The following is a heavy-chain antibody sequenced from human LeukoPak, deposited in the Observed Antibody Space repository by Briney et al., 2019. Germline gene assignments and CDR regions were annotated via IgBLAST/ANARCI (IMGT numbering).Heavy chain of an antibody. CDR3: AKDLGITMIVVDAFDY. J-gene: IGHJ4*02. V-gene: IGHV3-30*18. Sequence: PGRSLRLSCAASGFTFSSYGMHWVRQAPGKGLEWVAVISYDGSNKYYADSVKGRFTISRDNSKNTLYLQMNSLRAEDTAVYYCAKDLGITMIVVDAFDYWGQGTLVTVSS. D-gene: IGHD3-22*01. CDR1: GFTFSSYG. CDR2: ISYDGSNK.